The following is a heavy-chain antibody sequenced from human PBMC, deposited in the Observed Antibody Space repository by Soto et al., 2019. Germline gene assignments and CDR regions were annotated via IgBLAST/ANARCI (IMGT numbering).Heavy chain of an antibody. Sequence: SESLSLSCAVSGGSFTSNNWWTWVRQPPGQGLEWIGEIYRTGSTNYNPSLKSRVTISLDKSENQFSLKVTSLTAADTAVYYCASRDPGTSVDYWGQGTLVTVSS. CDR2: IYRTGST. J-gene: IGHJ4*02. D-gene: IGHD1-7*01. V-gene: IGHV4-4*02. CDR3: ASRDPGTSVDY. CDR1: GGSFTSNNW.